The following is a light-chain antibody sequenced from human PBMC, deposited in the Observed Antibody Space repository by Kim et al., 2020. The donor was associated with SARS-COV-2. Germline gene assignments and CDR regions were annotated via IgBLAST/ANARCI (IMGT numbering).Light chain of an antibody. CDR1: SGYSTYA. Sequence: QPVLTQSPSASASLGASVKLTCTLNSGYSTYAITWHQLQPEKGPRFLMKVSRDGSHNKGDGIPDRFSGSSSGAARYLTISSLQSEDEADYYCQTWDTGIWVFGGGTKLTVL. J-gene: IGLJ3*02. CDR3: QTWDTGIWV. CDR2: VSRDGSH. V-gene: IGLV4-69*01.